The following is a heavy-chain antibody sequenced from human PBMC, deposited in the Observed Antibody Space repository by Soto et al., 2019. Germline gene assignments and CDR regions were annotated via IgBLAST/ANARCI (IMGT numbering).Heavy chain of an antibody. CDR1: GFTLSSYG. Sequence: GGSLRLSCEASGFTLSSYGMHWVRQPPGKGLEWVAVISYDGSNKYYADSVKGRFTISRDNSKNTLYLQMNSLRAEDTAVYYCAKGLQLAGAFNNWGQGTMITFS. D-gene: IGHD5-18*01. J-gene: IGHJ3*02. CDR2: ISYDGSNK. CDR3: AKGLQLAGAFNN. V-gene: IGHV3-30*18.